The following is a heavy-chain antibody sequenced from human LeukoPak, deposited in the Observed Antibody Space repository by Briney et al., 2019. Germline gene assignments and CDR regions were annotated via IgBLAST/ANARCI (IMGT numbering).Heavy chain of an antibody. CDR3: ARAPRMVHFDY. D-gene: IGHD6-13*01. V-gene: IGHV3-53*01. J-gene: IGHJ4*02. Sequence: GGSLRLSCAASGLNVSSNYMTWVRQAPGKGLEWVSVLYSGGSTYYADSVKGRFTISRDNSKNTLYLQMNSLRAEDTAVYYCARAPRMVHFDYWGQGTLVTVSS. CDR1: GLNVSSNY. CDR2: LYSGGST.